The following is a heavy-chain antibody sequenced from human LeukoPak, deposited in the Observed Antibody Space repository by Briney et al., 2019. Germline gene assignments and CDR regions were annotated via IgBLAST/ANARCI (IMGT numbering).Heavy chain of an antibody. CDR1: GHTLTELS. V-gene: IGHV1-24*01. CDR3: ATDPGEIVPAAKGPRGDYCYGMDV. D-gene: IGHD2-2*01. J-gene: IGHJ6*02. Sequence: GASVKVSCKVSGHTLTELSMHWVRQAPGKGLEWMGGFDPEDGETIYAQKFQGRVTMTEDTSTDTAYMELNSLRSDDTAVYYCATDPGEIVPAAKGPRGDYCYGMDVWGQGTTVTVSS. CDR2: FDPEDGET.